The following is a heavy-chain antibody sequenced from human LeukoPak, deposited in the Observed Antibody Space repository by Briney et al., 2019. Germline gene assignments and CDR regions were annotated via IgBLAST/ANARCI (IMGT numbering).Heavy chain of an antibody. Sequence: GGCLRLSCAVSGITLSNYGMSWVRQAPGKGLEWVAGISDSGGSTKYADSVKGRFTISRDNPKNTLFLQMNSLRADDTAVYFCAKRGVVIRVFLVGFHKEAYYESWGQGALVTVSS. J-gene: IGHJ5*02. CDR2: ISDSGGST. CDR3: AKRGVVIRVFLVGFHKEAYYES. CDR1: GITLSNYG. V-gene: IGHV3-23*01. D-gene: IGHD3-16*01.